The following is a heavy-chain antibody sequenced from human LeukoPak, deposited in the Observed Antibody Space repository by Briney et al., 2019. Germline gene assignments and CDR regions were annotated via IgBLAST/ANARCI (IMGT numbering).Heavy chain of an antibody. D-gene: IGHD1-1*01. Sequence: GGSLRLSCAASGFTFSSYWMHWVRQAPGKGLEWVSRMDPDGRTRDYADSVKCRFTISRDNAKDTLSLQMSSLRDEDSAVYCCISDLCGRDDHWGRGTLVTVSS. V-gene: IGHV3-74*01. CDR1: GFTFSSYW. CDR3: ISDLCGRDDH. J-gene: IGHJ5*02. CDR2: MDPDGRTR.